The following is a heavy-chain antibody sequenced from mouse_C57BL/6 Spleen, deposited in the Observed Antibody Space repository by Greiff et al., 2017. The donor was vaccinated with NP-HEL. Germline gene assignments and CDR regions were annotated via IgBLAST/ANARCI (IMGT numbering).Heavy chain of an antibody. J-gene: IGHJ1*03. Sequence: EVQLQESGPGLVKPSQSLSLTCSVTGYSITSGYYWNWIRQFPGNKLEWMGYISYDGSNNYNPSLKNRISITRDTSKNQFFLKLNSVTTEDTATYYCARGYYGSGYFDVWGTGTTVTVSS. CDR3: ARGYYGSGYFDV. D-gene: IGHD1-1*01. V-gene: IGHV3-6*01. CDR1: GYSITSGYY. CDR2: ISYDGSN.